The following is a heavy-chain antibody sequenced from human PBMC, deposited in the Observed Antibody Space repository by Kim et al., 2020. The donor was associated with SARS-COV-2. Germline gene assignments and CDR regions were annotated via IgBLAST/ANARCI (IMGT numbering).Heavy chain of an antibody. CDR3: ARYRSSGWYVGYFHY. J-gene: IGHJ4*02. CDR1: GGSISSYY. Sequence: SETLSLTYTVSGGSISSYYWSWIRQPPGKGLEWIGYIYYSGSTNYNPSLKSRVTISVDTSKNQFSLKLSSVTAADTAVYYCARYRSSGWYVGYFHYVGQG. D-gene: IGHD6-19*01. CDR2: IYYSGST. V-gene: IGHV4-59*08.